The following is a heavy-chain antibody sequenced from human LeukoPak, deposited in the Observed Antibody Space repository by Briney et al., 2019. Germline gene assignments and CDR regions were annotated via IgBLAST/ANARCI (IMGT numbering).Heavy chain of an antibody. CDR3: ASRFRSKWDLAH. V-gene: IGHV3-30*01. D-gene: IGHD1-26*01. CDR1: GFTFSSYA. J-gene: IGHJ4*02. Sequence: GRSLRLSCAASGFTFSSYAMHWVRQAPGKGLEWVAVISYDGSNKYYADSVKGRFTISRDNSKNTLYVQMNSLRAEDTAVYYCASRFRSKWDLAHWGQGTLVTVSS. CDR2: ISYDGSNK.